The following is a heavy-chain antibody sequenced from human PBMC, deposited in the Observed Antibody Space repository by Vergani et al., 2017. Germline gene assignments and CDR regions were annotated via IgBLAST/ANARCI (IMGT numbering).Heavy chain of an antibody. CDR3: ARDTPGYCSSTSCPNNWFDP. J-gene: IGHJ5*02. D-gene: IGHD2-2*01. V-gene: IGHV4-31*11. Sequence: QVQLQESGPGLVKPSGTLSLTCAVSGGSISSGGYYWSWIRQHPGKGLEWIGYIYYSGSTYYNPSLKSRVTISVDTSKNQFSLKLSSVTAADTAVYYCARDTPGYCSSTSCPNNWFDPWGQGTLVTVSS. CDR2: IYYSGST. CDR1: GGSISSGGYY.